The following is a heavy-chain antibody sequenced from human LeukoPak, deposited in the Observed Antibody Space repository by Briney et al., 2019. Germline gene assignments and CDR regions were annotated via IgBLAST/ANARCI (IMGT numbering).Heavy chain of an antibody. J-gene: IGHJ4*02. V-gene: IGHV3-23*01. CDR3: AREMNPIAAAGNGY. Sequence: GGSLRLSCAASGFTFSNYAMSWVRQAPGKGLEWVSPISDSGASTYYADSVKGRFTISRDNAKNSLYLQMNSLRAEDTAVYYCAREMNPIAAAGNGYWGQGTLVTVSS. D-gene: IGHD6-13*01. CDR1: GFTFSNYA. CDR2: ISDSGAST.